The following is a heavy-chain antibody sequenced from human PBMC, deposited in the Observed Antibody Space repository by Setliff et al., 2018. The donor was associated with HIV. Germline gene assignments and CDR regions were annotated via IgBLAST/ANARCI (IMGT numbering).Heavy chain of an antibody. CDR2: ISDDGSRK. V-gene: IGHV3-33*05. CDR1: GFTFSSYG. D-gene: IGHD6-13*01. J-gene: IGHJ5*01. CDR3: ARDVGRIQVWYSSSQRFDW. Sequence: GGSLRLSCVASGFTFSSYGMQWVRQGPGKGLEWVAGISDDGSRKYYADSVKGRFTISRDNANNSLYLQVNSLRAEGTAVYYCARDVGRIQVWYSSSQRFDWWGQGTLVTVSS.